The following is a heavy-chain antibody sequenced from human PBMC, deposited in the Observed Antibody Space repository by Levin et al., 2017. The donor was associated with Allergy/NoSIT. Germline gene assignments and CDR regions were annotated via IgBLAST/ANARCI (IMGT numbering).Heavy chain of an antibody. Sequence: SETLSLTCIVSGPSISDYYWSWIRQPPGKGLEWIGFIYHRGITNSNSSLKSRVTLSMDTSKNQFSLNLASVTAADTAVYYFARHAARETWEVDIWGQGILVTVSS. CDR3: ARHAARETWEVDI. J-gene: IGHJ4*02. V-gene: IGHV4-59*08. CDR1: GPSISDYY. D-gene: IGHD1-26*01. CDR2: IYHRGIT.